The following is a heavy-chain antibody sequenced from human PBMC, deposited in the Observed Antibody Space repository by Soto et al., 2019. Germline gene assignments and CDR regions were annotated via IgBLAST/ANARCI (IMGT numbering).Heavy chain of an antibody. D-gene: IGHD3-22*01. J-gene: IGHJ4*02. CDR2: ISAHNGDT. CDR3: ATEPIYYNDGSGYYPLGH. V-gene: IGHV1-18*04. Sequence: QVQLVQSGAEVKKPGASVKVSCKASGYSFATYGFSWVRQAPGQGLECVGWISAHNGDTHYSQKFQGRVTLTTDTSTNTGYMELRCLTSDDTAVYFCATEPIYYNDGSGYYPLGHWGQGTLVTVSS. CDR1: GYSFATYG.